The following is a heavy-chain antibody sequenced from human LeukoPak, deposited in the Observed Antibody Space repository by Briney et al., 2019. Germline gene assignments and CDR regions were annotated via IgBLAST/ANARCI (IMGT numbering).Heavy chain of an antibody. CDR3: ARDGGYCSSTSCPRVY. CDR2: IIPIFGTP. D-gene: IGHD2-2*01. J-gene: IGHJ4*02. Sequence: SVKVSCKASGGTFSTYAISWVRQAPGQGLEWMGGIIPIFGTPNYAQKFQGRVTITADESTSTAYMELSSLRSEDTAVYYCARDGGYCSSTSCPRVYWGQGTLVTVSS. CDR1: GGTFSTYA. V-gene: IGHV1-69*01.